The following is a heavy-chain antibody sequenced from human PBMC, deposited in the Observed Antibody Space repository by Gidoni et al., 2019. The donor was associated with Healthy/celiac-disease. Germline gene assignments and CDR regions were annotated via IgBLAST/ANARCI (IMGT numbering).Heavy chain of an antibody. CDR3: ARRITVSSNWFDP. J-gene: IGHJ5*02. CDR1: GGSISSSSYY. V-gene: IGHV4-39*01. CDR2: IYYSGST. Sequence: QLQLQESGPGLVKPSETLSLTCTVSGGSISSSSYYWGWIRQPPGKGLEWIGSIYYSGSTYYNPSLKSRVTISVDTSKNQFSLKLSSVTAADTAVYYCARRITVSSNWFDPWGQGTLVTVSP. D-gene: IGHD4-17*01.